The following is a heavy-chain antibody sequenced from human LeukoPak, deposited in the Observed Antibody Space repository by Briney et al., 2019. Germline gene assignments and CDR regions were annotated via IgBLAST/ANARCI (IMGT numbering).Heavy chain of an antibody. D-gene: IGHD1-26*01. Sequence: GGALRLSCAAPGFTFRNYWLHWLHQAQGKGLNWVSRIDANANQTSYEDSVKCRFTIPKHNAKKTLYLQMNSLRVEDTAVYYCLTVVETTIAAFDIWDPGTMVTVSS. CDR3: LTVVETTIAAFDI. CDR2: IDANANQT. J-gene: IGHJ3*02. CDR1: GFTFRNYW. V-gene: IGHV3-74*01.